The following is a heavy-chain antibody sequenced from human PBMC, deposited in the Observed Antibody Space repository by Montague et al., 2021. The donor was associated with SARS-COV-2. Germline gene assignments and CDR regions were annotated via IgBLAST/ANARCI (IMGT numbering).Heavy chain of an antibody. Sequence: SETLSLTCAVSGGSITSNNYYWIWSRQSPGKGRMGVGSIYYSGNYFYHPSLKIRITMAVDTSKNQFSLKLSSVTAADTAMYYCARVFSSWCVGCFDSWGQGTLVTVSS. CDR3: ARVFSSWCVGCFDS. J-gene: IGHJ5*01. CDR2: IYYSGNY. V-gene: IGHV4-39*07. CDR1: GGSITSNNYY. D-gene: IGHD6-13*01.